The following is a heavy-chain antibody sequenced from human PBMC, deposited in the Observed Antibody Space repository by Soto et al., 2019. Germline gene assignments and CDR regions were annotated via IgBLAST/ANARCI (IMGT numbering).Heavy chain of an antibody. Sequence: PSETLSLTCTVSGGSISSGGYYWSWIRQHPGKGLEWIGYIYYSGSTYYNPSLKSRVTISVDTSKNQFSLKLSSVTAADTAVYYCARVVAAAGYYYYYGMDVWGQGTTVTVSS. D-gene: IGHD6-13*01. V-gene: IGHV4-31*03. CDR1: GGSISSGGYY. CDR3: ARVVAAAGYYYYYGMDV. CDR2: IYYSGST. J-gene: IGHJ6*02.